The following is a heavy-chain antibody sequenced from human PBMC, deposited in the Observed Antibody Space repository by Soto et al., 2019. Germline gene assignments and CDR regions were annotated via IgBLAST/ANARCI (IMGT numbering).Heavy chain of an antibody. D-gene: IGHD1-26*01. CDR2: IYNSETT. CDR3: ALALGATKGLDY. CDR1: GASITSGHYY. Sequence: QVRLQESGPGLVKPSQTLSQTCTVSGASITSGHYYWPLIRQLPGKGLEWIWTIYNSETTHYNPSLTSRLTISIDTSANQFSMKLSSVTAADTAIYYCALALGATKGLDYWGQGTLITVSA. V-gene: IGHV4-31*04. J-gene: IGHJ4*02.